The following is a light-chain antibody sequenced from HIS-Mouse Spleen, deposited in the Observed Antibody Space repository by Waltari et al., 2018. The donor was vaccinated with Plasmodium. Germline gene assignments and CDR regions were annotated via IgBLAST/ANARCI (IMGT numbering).Light chain of an antibody. CDR2: GAS. J-gene: IGKJ3*01. CDR1: QSVSSN. V-gene: IGKV3-15*01. CDR3: KKDNNWSFT. Sequence: DIVMPQSPATLSVSPGDRATLSCRASQSVSSNIAWYKQKPGKSTRLLIYGASTRATGIPARFSGSGSGTEFTLTISSLQSEDLAVYYCKKDNNWSFTFGPGTKVEIK.